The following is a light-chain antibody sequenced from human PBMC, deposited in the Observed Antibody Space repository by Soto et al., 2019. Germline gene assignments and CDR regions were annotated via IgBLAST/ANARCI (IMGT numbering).Light chain of an antibody. CDR1: QSISSW. CDR2: KAS. V-gene: IGKV1-5*03. Sequence: DIQMTQSPSTLSASVGDRVTITCRASQSISSWLAWYQQKPGKAHKLLIYKASTLKSGVQSRFSGSGSGTEFTLTISSLQPDDFATYYCQHYNSYSEAFGQGTKVDIK. J-gene: IGKJ1*01. CDR3: QHYNSYSEA.